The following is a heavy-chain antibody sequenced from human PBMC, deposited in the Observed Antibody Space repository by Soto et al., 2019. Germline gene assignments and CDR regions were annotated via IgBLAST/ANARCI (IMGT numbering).Heavy chain of an antibody. Sequence: SVKVSFKASGGTFSSYAISWVRQAPGQGLEWMGGIIPIFGTANYAQKFQGRVTITADESTSTAYMELSSLRSEDTAVYYCATSKIGITGTTCFDYWGQGTLVTVSS. CDR3: ATSKIGITGTTCFDY. D-gene: IGHD1-7*01. CDR2: IIPIFGTA. V-gene: IGHV1-69*13. J-gene: IGHJ4*02. CDR1: GGTFSSYA.